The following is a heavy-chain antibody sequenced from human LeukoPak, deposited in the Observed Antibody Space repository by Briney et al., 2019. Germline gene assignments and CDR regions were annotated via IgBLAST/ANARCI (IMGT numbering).Heavy chain of an antibody. J-gene: IGHJ4*02. V-gene: IGHV3-48*03. CDR2: IDAGATST. D-gene: IGHD2-21*02. CDR3: VRGRLLRSTKYFDY. CDR1: GFPVNNYE. Sequence: PGGSLRLSCAASGFPVNNYEMHWVRQAPGKGLEWVSYIDAGATSTNYADSVWGRFTLSRDNAQNSVHLQMNSLRDEDTAVYYCVRGRLLRSTKYFDYWGQGALVTVSS.